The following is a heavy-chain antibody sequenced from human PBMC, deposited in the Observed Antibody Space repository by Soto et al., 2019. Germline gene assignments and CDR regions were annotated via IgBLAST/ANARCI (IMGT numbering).Heavy chain of an antibody. CDR3: ARLGYGADEPPHGS. D-gene: IGHD5-12*01. Sequence: SETLSLTCTVSGASISSSHYYWGWIRQRPGKGLEWIGSFYYGGNSYYNPSLKSRVTISVDTSKNQFSLKLTSVTASDTAIYYCARLGYGADEPPHGSWGQGTLVTVSS. CDR2: FYYGGNS. V-gene: IGHV4-39*01. CDR1: GASISSSHYY. J-gene: IGHJ5*02.